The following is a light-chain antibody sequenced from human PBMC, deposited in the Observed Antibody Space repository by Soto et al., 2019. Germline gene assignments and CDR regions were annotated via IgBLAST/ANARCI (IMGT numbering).Light chain of an antibody. J-gene: IGLJ3*02. CDR1: SGDVGGYNY. CDR3: SSYAGTNSVV. CDR2: EVS. V-gene: IGLV2-8*01. Sequence: QSALTQPPSASGSPGQSVTISCTGTSGDVGGYNYVSWYQQHPGKAPKLMIYEVSKRPSGVPDRFSVSKSGNTASLTVSGLQAEDEADYYCSSYAGTNSVVFGGGTKLTVL.